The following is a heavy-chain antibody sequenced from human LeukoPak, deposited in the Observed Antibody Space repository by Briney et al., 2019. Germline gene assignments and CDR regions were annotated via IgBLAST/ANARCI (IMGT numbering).Heavy chain of an antibody. CDR3: ARVGSGWFYYFDY. CDR2: IIPIFGTA. Sequence: SVKVSCKASGGTFSSYAISWVRQAPGQGLEWMGGIIPIFGTANYAQKFQGRVTITADESTSTAYMELSSLRSEDTAVYYCARVGSGWFYYFDYWGQGTLVTVSS. CDR1: GGTFSSYA. D-gene: IGHD6-19*01. J-gene: IGHJ4*02. V-gene: IGHV1-69*13.